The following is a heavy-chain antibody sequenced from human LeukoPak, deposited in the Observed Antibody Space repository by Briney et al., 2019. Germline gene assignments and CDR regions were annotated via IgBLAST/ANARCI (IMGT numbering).Heavy chain of an antibody. J-gene: IGHJ5*01. V-gene: IGHV1-46*02. Sequence: ASVKVSCKASRDMLNSDHIHWVRQSPGEGLEWMGVTNAGGEDPKFAQNFQGRVDLTWDTSTNTIYMELARLRSEDTAVYYCTRAKVPPRPTWFGSWGQGTLVTVSS. CDR1: RDMLNSDH. CDR3: TRAKVPPRPTWFGS. CDR2: TNAGGEDP. D-gene: IGHD3-10*01.